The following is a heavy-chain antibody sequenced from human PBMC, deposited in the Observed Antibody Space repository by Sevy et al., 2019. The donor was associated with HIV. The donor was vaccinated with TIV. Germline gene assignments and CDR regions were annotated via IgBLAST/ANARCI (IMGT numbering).Heavy chain of an antibody. V-gene: IGHV5-51*01. D-gene: IGHD3-22*01. CDR3: ARHAEHYYDSSGYSDAFDI. J-gene: IGHJ3*02. Sequence: GESLKISCKGSGYSFTSYWIGWVRQMPGKGLEWMGIIYPGDSDTRYSRSFQGQVTISADKSISTAYLQWSSLKASDTAMYYCARHAEHYYDSSGYSDAFDIWGQGTMVTVSS. CDR2: IYPGDSDT. CDR1: GYSFTSYW.